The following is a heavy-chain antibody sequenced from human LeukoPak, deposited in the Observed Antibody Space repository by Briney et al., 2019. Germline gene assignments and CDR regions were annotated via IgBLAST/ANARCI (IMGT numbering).Heavy chain of an antibody. CDR2: ISGSGGST. Sequence: ETLSLTCAVSGGSFSDYQWNWIRQSPGKGLEWVSAISGSGGSTYYADSVKGRFTISRDNSKNTLYLQMNSLRAEDTAVYYCAKDGSGWQYYFDYWGQGTLVTVSS. CDR1: GGSFSDYQ. D-gene: IGHD6-19*01. V-gene: IGHV3-23*01. J-gene: IGHJ4*02. CDR3: AKDGSGWQYYFDY.